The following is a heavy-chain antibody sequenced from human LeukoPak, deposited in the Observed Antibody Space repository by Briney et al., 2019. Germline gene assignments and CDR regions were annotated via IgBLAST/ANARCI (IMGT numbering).Heavy chain of an antibody. V-gene: IGHV3-53*01. Sequence: LAGGSLRLSCAASGFTVSINYMSWVRQAPGKGLGWVSVIYSGDDTYYADSVKGRFTIFRDSSKNTLYLQMNSLRAEDTAVYYCARIARAERGAGVIDYWGQGTLVTVSS. CDR3: ARIARAERGAGVIDY. D-gene: IGHD3-10*01. CDR1: GFTVSINY. J-gene: IGHJ4*02. CDR2: IYSGDDT.